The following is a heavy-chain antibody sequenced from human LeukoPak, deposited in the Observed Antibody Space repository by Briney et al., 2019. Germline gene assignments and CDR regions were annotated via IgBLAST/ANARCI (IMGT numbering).Heavy chain of an antibody. J-gene: IGHJ3*02. CDR2: IRSKANSYAT. CDR1: GFTFSGSA. Sequence: PGGSLKLSCAASGFTFSGSAMHRVRQASGKGLEWVGRIRSKANSYATAYAASVKGRFTISRDDSKNTAYLQMNSLKTEDTAVYYCTRHVLYYDSSGYPDAFDIWGQGTMVTVSS. V-gene: IGHV3-73*01. D-gene: IGHD3-22*01. CDR3: TRHVLYYDSSGYPDAFDI.